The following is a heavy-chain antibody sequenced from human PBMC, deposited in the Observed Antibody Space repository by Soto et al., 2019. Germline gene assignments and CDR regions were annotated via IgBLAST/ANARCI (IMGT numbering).Heavy chain of an antibody. CDR2: LLRSGSTT. J-gene: IGHJ5*02. CDR3: AKDAVSGDGVWLLDS. CDR1: GFTFSNYA. D-gene: IGHD4-17*01. Sequence: GGSLRLSCAASGFTFSNYAMTWARQAPGKGLEWVSSLLRSGSTTYYAGSVKGRFTISSDKSANSLYLQMDSLRAEDTAVYYCAKDAVSGDGVWLLDSWGQGTVVTVSS. V-gene: IGHV3-23*01.